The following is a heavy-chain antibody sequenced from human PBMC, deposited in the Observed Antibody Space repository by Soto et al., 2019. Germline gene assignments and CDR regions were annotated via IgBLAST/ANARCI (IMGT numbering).Heavy chain of an antibody. CDR2: ISGSGRDT. D-gene: IGHD3-16*01. Sequence: LGGSLRLSCAASGFTFRSSAMGWVRQAPGTGLEWVSSISGSGRDTYYPAAVRGRFTVSRDNSESTMYLQMNSLSDEDTALYYCARDIRSAYGGGNYGWLDTGGQGTQVTVST. CDR3: ARDIRSAYGGGNYGWLDT. V-gene: IGHV3-23*01. J-gene: IGHJ5*02. CDR1: GFTFRSSA.